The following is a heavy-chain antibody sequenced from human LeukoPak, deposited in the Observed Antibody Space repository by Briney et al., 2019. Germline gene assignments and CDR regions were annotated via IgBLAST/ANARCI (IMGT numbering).Heavy chain of an antibody. Sequence: PGGSLRLSCAASGFSFSSYAMSWVRQAPGKGLEWVSAISGSGDDTYYADSVKGRFTTSRDNSKNILYLQMNSLRAEDTAVYYCAKDPKVRYCSSTSCNYWGRGTLVTVSS. CDR3: AKDPKVRYCSSTSCNY. CDR1: GFSFSSYA. J-gene: IGHJ4*02. D-gene: IGHD2-2*01. CDR2: ISGSGDDT. V-gene: IGHV3-23*01.